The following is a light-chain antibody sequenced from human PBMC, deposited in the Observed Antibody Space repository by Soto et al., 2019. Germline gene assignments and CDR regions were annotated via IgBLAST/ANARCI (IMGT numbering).Light chain of an antibody. CDR2: TAS. V-gene: IGKV1-5*03. Sequence: DIQLTQSTPTRSASVGDRVTITCRASQSASRWLALYQQKPGKXPXXLIYTASTLESGVPSRFSGGGSGTEFTLTLRGLQPDDFAADDCQQYNSYSTFGGGTKVDIK. J-gene: IGKJ4*01. CDR3: QQYNSYST. CDR1: QSASRW.